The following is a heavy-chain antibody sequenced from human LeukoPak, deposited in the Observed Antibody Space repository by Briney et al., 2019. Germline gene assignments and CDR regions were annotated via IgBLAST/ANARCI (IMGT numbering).Heavy chain of an antibody. CDR2: ISGSGGST. Sequence: GGSLRLSCAASGFTFSSYAMSWVRQAPGEGLEWVSAISGSGGSTYYADSVKGRFTISRDNSKNTLYLQMNSLRAEDTAVYYCAKKGAYDYGDYGGGLNFDYWGQGTLVTVSS. V-gene: IGHV3-23*01. CDR3: AKKGAYDYGDYGGGLNFDY. D-gene: IGHD4-17*01. J-gene: IGHJ4*02. CDR1: GFTFSSYA.